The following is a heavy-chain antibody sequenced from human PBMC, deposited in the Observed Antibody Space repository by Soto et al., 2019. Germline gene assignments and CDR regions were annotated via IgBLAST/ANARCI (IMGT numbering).Heavy chain of an antibody. V-gene: IGHV4-39*01. D-gene: IGHD3-10*01. CDR1: GGSISSSSYY. CDR2: IYYSGST. J-gene: IGHJ4*02. Sequence: SETLSLTCTVSGGSISSSSYYWGWIRQPPGKGLEWIGSIYYSGSTYYNPSLKSRVTISVDTSNNQFSLKLSSVTAADTAVFYFAKLSYGSGIHSGYFDYWGQGTLVTVSS. CDR3: AKLSYGSGIHSGYFDY.